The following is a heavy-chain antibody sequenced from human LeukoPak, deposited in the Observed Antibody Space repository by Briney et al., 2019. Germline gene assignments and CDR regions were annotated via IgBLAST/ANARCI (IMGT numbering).Heavy chain of an antibody. CDR3: ARDKRKGSGYGYYFDY. CDR1: GYTFTSYG. J-gene: IGHJ4*02. V-gene: IGHV1-18*01. D-gene: IGHD3-3*01. Sequence: ASVKVSCKASGYTFTSYGISWVRQAPGQGLEWMGWISAYNGNTNYAQKLQGRVTMTTDTSTSTAYMELRSLRSEDTAVYYCARDKRKGSGYGYYFDYWGQGTLVTVSS. CDR2: ISAYNGNT.